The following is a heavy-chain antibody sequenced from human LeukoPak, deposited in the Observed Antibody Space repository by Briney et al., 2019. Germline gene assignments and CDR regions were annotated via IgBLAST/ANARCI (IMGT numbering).Heavy chain of an antibody. Sequence: GRSLRLSCAASGFTFSTYEMNWVRQAPGKGLECVSNISASGGTIYYADSVKGRFTISRDNVKNSVSLQMNNLRAEDTAVYYCATFIDYWGQGTLVTVSS. CDR3: ATFIDY. CDR2: ISASGGTI. V-gene: IGHV3-48*03. J-gene: IGHJ4*02. CDR1: GFTFSTYE.